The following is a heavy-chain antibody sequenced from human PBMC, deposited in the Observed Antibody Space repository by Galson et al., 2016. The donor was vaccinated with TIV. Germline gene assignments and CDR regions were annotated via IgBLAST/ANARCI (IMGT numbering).Heavy chain of an antibody. J-gene: IGHJ1*01. V-gene: IGHV4-31*03. D-gene: IGHD1-26*01. CDR2: IYNSGST. CDR1: GGSTNSGAYY. CDR3: ARWANSGSYYEYFQN. Sequence: LSLTCTVSGGSTNSGAYYRSWIRQHPGKGLEWIGNIYNSGSTDYNPSLKSRVSISVNTSKNQFSMRLISVTAADTAVYYCARWANSGSYYEYFQNWRRGTLVTVSS.